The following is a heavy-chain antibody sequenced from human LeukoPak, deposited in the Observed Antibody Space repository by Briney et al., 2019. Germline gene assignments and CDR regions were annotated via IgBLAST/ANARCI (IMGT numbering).Heavy chain of an antibody. Sequence: GGSLRLSCAASGFTFNSYAMSWVRQAPGKGLEWVSSLSGSGGSTYYADSVKGRFTISRDNSKNTLFLQMNSLRAEDTAVYYCAKIPLLRYFDYWGQGTLVTVSS. D-gene: IGHD2-2*02. V-gene: IGHV3-23*01. J-gene: IGHJ4*02. CDR3: AKIPLLRYFDY. CDR2: LSGSGGST. CDR1: GFTFNSYA.